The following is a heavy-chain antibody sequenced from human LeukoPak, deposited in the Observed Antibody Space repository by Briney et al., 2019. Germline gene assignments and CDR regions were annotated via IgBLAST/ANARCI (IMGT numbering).Heavy chain of an antibody. CDR3: AREISSGWSDY. D-gene: IGHD6-19*01. J-gene: IGHJ4*02. Sequence: GASVKVSCKASGYTFTGYYMHWVRQAPGQGLEGMGWINPNSGDTNYAQKFQGRVTMTRDTSISTAYMELSGLRSDDTAVYYCAREISSGWSDYWGQGTLVTVSS. V-gene: IGHV1-2*02. CDR1: GYTFTGYY. CDR2: INPNSGDT.